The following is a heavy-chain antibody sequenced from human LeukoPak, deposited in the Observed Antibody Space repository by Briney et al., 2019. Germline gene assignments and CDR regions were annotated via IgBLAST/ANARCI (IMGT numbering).Heavy chain of an antibody. CDR2: INGDGRNI. CDR1: GFSFTSYW. CDR3: TRDLMDYDVSTGLHHYYMDV. J-gene: IGHJ6*02. V-gene: IGHV3-74*01. Sequence: GGSLRLSCAASGFSFTSYWMHWVRQDPRKGLVWVSRINGDGRNINYADSVRGRFTISRDNAKNTLFLQMNTLRVEDTAVYYCTRDLMDYDVSTGLHHYYMDVWGQGTTGTVSS. D-gene: IGHD3-9*01.